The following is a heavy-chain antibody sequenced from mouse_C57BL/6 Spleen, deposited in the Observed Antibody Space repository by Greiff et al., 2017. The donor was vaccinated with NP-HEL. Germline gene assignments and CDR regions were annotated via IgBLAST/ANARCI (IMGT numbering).Heavy chain of an antibody. CDR3: ARSGYYSNSYYFDY. J-gene: IGHJ2*01. D-gene: IGHD2-5*01. V-gene: IGHV1-82*01. Sequence: QVQLQQSGPELVKPGASVKISCKASGYAFSSSWMNWVKQRPGKGLEWIGRIYPGDGYTNYNGKFKGKATLTADKSSSTAYMQLSSLTSEDSAVYFCARSGYYSNSYYFDYWGQGTTLTVSS. CDR1: GYAFSSSW. CDR2: IYPGDGYT.